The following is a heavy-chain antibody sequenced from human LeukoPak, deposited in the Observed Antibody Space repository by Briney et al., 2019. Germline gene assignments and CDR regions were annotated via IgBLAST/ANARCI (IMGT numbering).Heavy chain of an antibody. Sequence: GASVTVSFKASGYTFTSYAISWVRQAPGQGLEWMGGIIPIFGTANYAQKFQGRVTITADESTSTAYMELSSLRSEDTAVYYCASCIVVVHSEYYYYGMDVWGQGTTVTVSS. CDR3: ASCIVVVHSEYYYYGMDV. CDR1: GYTFTSYA. J-gene: IGHJ6*02. V-gene: IGHV1-69*13. CDR2: IIPIFGTA. D-gene: IGHD2-15*01.